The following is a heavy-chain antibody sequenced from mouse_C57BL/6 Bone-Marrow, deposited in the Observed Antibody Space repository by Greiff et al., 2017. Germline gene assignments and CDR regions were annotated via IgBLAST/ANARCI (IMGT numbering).Heavy chain of an antibody. D-gene: IGHD1-1*01. CDR1: GFTFSSYG. Sequence: EVQGVESGGDLVKPGGSLKLSCAASGFTFSSYGMSWVRQTPDKRLEWVATISSGGSYTYYPDSVKGRFTISTDNAKNTLYLHMSSLKSEDTAMYYCARESNLHYYGSSFFAYWGQGTLVTVSA. CDR3: ARESNLHYYGSSFFAY. J-gene: IGHJ3*01. V-gene: IGHV5-6*01. CDR2: ISSGGSYT.